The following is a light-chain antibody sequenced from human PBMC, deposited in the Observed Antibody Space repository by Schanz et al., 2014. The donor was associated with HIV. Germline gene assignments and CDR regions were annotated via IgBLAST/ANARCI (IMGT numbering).Light chain of an antibody. Sequence: EIVMTQSPATLSVSPGERATLSCRASQSVSSSYLAWYQQKRDQPPRLVIYATSTRAAGIPDRFSGTGSGTDFTLTISSLEPEDFAVYYCQQRSNWPYTFGQGTKLELK. V-gene: IGKV3D-20*02. CDR2: ATS. CDR1: QSVSSSY. CDR3: QQRSNWPYT. J-gene: IGKJ2*01.